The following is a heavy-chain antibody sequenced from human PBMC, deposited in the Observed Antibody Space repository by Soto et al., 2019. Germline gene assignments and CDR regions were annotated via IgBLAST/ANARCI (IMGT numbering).Heavy chain of an antibody. CDR2: IYSGGST. D-gene: IGHD3-3*01. CDR1: GFTVSSNY. V-gene: IGHV3-66*01. CDR3: GRGVAIFGVVTPYYYYYMDV. J-gene: IGHJ6*03. Sequence: EVQLVESGGGLVQPGGSLRLSCAASGFTVSSNYMSWVRQAPGKGLEWVSVIYSGGSTYYADSVKGRFTISRDNSKNTLYLKLKSLRGEDTAVDYCGRGVAIFGVVTPYYYYYMDVWGKGTTVTVSS.